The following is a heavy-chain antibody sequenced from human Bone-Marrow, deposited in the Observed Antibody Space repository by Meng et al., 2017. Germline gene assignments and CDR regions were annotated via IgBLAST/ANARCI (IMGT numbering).Heavy chain of an antibody. CDR3: ARELVATFSDY. Sequence: QVQLVESGGGVVKPGGSLRRSCAASGFTFSDYYMSWFRQAPGRGLEWVSYISSSGSSIYYADSVKGRFTISRDNAKNSLYLQMNSLRAEDTAVYYCARELVATFSDYWGQGTLVTVSS. V-gene: IGHV3-11*01. J-gene: IGHJ4*02. CDR2: ISSSGSSI. CDR1: GFTFSDYY. D-gene: IGHD5-12*01.